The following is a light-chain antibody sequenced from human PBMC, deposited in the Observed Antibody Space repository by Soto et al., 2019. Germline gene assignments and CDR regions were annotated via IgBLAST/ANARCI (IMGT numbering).Light chain of an antibody. CDR3: AAWDDSLSAHV. CDR1: SSNIGSNF. CDR2: RNN. V-gene: IGLV1-47*01. Sequence: QCVLTQPPSASGTAGQGVTISCSGSSSNIGSNFVYWYQQLPGTAPTLLIYRNNQRPSGVPDRFSGSKSGTSASLAISGLRSEDEADYYCAAWDDSLSAHVFGTGTKVTVL. J-gene: IGLJ1*01.